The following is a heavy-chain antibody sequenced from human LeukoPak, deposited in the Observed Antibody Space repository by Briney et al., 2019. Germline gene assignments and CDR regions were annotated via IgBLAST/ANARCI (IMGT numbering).Heavy chain of an antibody. Sequence: GGSLRLSCAASGLTFSSSAMSWVRQAPGKGLEWVSAISSSGGSTYYTDSVKGRFTISRDNSKNTLYLPMNSLRAEDTAVYYCAKQGGRYFDYWGQGTLVTVSS. CDR2: ISSSGGST. CDR3: AKQGGRYFDY. V-gene: IGHV3-23*01. CDR1: GLTFSSSA. J-gene: IGHJ4*02. D-gene: IGHD3-16*01.